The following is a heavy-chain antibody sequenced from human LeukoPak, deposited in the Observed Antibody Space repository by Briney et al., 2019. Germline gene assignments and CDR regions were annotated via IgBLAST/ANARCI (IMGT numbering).Heavy chain of an antibody. D-gene: IGHD3-22*01. V-gene: IGHV1-2*02. CDR2: INPNSGGT. CDR1: GNTFTGYP. J-gene: IGHJ4*02. CDR3: ARGSLIVVGDFDY. Sequence: ASVKVSCKAHGNTFTGYPIHWVRQAPGQGLEWMGWINPNSGGTNYAEKFQGRVTMTRDTPISTAYMELTRLRSDDTAVYYCARGSLIVVGDFDYWGQGTLVTVSS.